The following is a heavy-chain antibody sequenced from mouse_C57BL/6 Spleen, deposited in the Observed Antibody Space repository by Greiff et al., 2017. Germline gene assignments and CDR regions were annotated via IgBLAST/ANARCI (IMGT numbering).Heavy chain of an antibody. CDR2: IYPSDSET. Sequence: VQLQQPGAELVRPGSSVKLSCKASGYTFTSYWMDWVKQRPGQGLEWIGNIYPSDSETPYNQKFKDKATLTVDKSSSTAYMQLSSLTSEDSAVYYCARAGGTALYFDVWGTGTTVTVSS. J-gene: IGHJ1*03. V-gene: IGHV1-61*01. CDR3: ARAGGTALYFDV. D-gene: IGHD3-3*01. CDR1: GYTFTSYW.